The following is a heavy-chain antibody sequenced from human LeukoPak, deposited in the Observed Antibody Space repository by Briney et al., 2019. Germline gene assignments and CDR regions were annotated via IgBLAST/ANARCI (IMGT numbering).Heavy chain of an antibody. CDR2: IKSKDYGGTT. Sequence: GGSLRLSCTTSGFTFGDYAMSWVRQAPGTGLEWVGFIKSKDYGGTTECAASVRGRFTISRDDSKSIAYLQMNSLKTEDTAVYYRTRVPTYYYDSSGLHFDYWGQGTLVTVSS. CDR3: TRVPTYYYDSSGLHFDY. J-gene: IGHJ4*02. D-gene: IGHD3-22*01. CDR1: GFTFGDYA. V-gene: IGHV3-49*04.